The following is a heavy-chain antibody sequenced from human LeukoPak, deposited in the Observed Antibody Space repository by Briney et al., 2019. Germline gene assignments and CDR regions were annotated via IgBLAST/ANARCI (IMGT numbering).Heavy chain of an antibody. CDR3: ARAPLVPTWKYYFDY. D-gene: IGHD5-12*01. J-gene: IGHJ4*02. V-gene: IGHV4-34*01. Sequence: PSETLSLTCAVYGGSFSGYYWSWIRQPPGKGLEWIGEINHSGSTNYNPSLKSRVTISVDTTKNQFSLKLSSVTAADTAVYYCARAPLVPTWKYYFDYWGQGTLVTVSS. CDR1: GGSFSGYY. CDR2: INHSGST.